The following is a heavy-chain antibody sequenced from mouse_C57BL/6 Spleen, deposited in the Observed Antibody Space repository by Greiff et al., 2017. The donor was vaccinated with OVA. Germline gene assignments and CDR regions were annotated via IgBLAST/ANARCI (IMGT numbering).Heavy chain of an antibody. D-gene: IGHD1-1*01. CDR1: GYTFTSYW. J-gene: IGHJ2*01. CDR2: IDPNSGGT. V-gene: IGHV1-72*01. CDR3: ARSGGSKDYFDY. Sequence: QVHVKQSGAELVKPGASVKLSCKASGYTFTSYWMHWVKQRPGRGLEWIGRIDPNSGGTKYNEKFKSKATLTVDKPSSTAYMQLSSLTSEDSAVYYCARSGGSKDYFDYWGQGTTLTVSS.